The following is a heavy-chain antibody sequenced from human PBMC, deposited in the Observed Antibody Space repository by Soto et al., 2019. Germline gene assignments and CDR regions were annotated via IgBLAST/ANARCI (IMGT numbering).Heavy chain of an antibody. CDR3: AKYITAATRYFDL. D-gene: IGHD3-10*01. Sequence: EVQLLESGGGLVQSGGSLRLSCEASGLNFASYAMTWIRQAPGKGLEWVSATSGDAANTQYVDSVKGRFTMSRDNSKNALYLQMKSLRAEAPAVYFCAKYITAATRYFDLWGRGTLVTVSS. J-gene: IGHJ2*01. V-gene: IGHV3-23*01. CDR1: GLNFASYA. CDR2: TSGDAANT.